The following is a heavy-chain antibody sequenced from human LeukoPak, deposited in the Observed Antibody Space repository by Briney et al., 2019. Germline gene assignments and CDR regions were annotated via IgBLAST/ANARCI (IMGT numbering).Heavy chain of an antibody. CDR1: GGSFSGYY. Sequence: PSETLSLTCAVHGGSFSGYYWSWIRQPPGKGLEWIGEINHSGSTNYNPSLKSRVTISVDTSKNQFSLKLSSVTAADTAVYYCARDFPLGAFDIWGQGTMVTVSS. D-gene: IGHD2/OR15-2a*01. V-gene: IGHV4-34*01. CDR3: ARDFPLGAFDI. CDR2: INHSGST. J-gene: IGHJ3*02.